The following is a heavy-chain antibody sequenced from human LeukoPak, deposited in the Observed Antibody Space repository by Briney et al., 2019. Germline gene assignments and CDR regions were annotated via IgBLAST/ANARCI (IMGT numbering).Heavy chain of an antibody. Sequence: PSETLSLTCTVSGGSISSGSYYWSWIRQPAGKGLEWIGRIYTSGSTNHNPSLKSRVTISVDTSKNQFSLKLSSVTAADTAVYYCARGYRADIVATKDFDYWGQGTLVTVSS. D-gene: IGHD5-12*01. CDR3: ARGYRADIVATKDFDY. CDR2: IYTSGST. V-gene: IGHV4-61*02. CDR1: GGSISSGSYY. J-gene: IGHJ4*02.